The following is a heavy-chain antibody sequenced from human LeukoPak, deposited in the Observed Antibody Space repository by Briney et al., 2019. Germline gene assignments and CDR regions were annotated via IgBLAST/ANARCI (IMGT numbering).Heavy chain of an antibody. CDR1: GFTFSSYS. J-gene: IGHJ4*02. V-gene: IGHV3-21*01. D-gene: IGHD5-18*01. CDR3: ARNAREIQLPPDY. CDR2: ISSSSSYI. Sequence: GGSLRLSCAASGFTFSSYSMNWVRQAPGKGLEWVSSISSSSSYIYYADSVKGRFTISRDNAKNSLYLQMNSLRAEDTAVYYCARNAREIQLPPDYWGQGTLVTVSS.